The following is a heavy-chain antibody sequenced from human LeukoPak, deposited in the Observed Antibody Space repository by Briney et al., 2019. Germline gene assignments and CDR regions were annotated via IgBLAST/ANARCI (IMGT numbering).Heavy chain of an antibody. D-gene: IGHD2-8*01. J-gene: IGHJ5*01. CDR3: ARGGVYVGSWFAY. V-gene: IGHV4-31*03. CDR1: GASVSSGVYY. Sequence: SQTLSLTCTVSGASVSSGVYYWTWIRQLPGKGLEWIGKIYYVGSTHYNPSLRSRVTISADRSKNQFSLRLTSVTAADTAVYYCARGGVYVGSWFAYWGQGALVVVSS. CDR2: IYYVGST.